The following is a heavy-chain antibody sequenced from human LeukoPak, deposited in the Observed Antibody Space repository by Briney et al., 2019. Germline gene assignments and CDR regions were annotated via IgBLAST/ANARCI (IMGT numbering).Heavy chain of an antibody. J-gene: IGHJ4*02. D-gene: IGHD5-24*01. CDR2: IYYSGST. Sequence: SETLSLTCTVSGGSISSYYWSWIRQPPGKGLEWIGYIYYSGSTNYNPSLKSRVTISVDTSKNQFSLKLSSVTAADTAVYYCARHMGRWLQLGIDYWGQGTLVTVSS. V-gene: IGHV4-59*08. CDR1: GGSISSYY. CDR3: ARHMGRWLQLGIDY.